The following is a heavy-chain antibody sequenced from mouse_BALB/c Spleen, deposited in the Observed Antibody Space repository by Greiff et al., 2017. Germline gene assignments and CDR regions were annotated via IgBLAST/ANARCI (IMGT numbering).Heavy chain of an antibody. CDR2: ISSGSSTI. J-gene: IGHJ1*01. V-gene: IGHV5-17*02. Sequence: EVQRVESGGGLVQPGGSRKLSCAASGFTFSSFGMHWVRQAPEKGLEWVAYISSGSSTIYYADTVKGRFTISRDNPKNTLFLQMTSLRSEDTAMYYCARFYYGSSYWYFDVWGAGTTVTVSS. D-gene: IGHD1-1*01. CDR1: GFTFSSFG. CDR3: ARFYYGSSYWYFDV.